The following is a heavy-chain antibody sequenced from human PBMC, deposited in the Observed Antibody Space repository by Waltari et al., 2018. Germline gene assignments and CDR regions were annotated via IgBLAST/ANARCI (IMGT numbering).Heavy chain of an antibody. CDR3: ARGRWDYSSSLDY. J-gene: IGHJ4*02. CDR1: GGSISSSSYY. D-gene: IGHD6-6*01. Sequence: QLQLQESGPGLVKPSETLSLTCTVSGGSISSSSYYWGWIRQPPGKGLEWIGSIYYSGSNYYNPSLKSRVTISVDTSKNQFSLKLSSVTAADTAVYYWARGRWDYSSSLDYWGQGTLVTVSS. CDR2: IYYSGSN. V-gene: IGHV4-39*07.